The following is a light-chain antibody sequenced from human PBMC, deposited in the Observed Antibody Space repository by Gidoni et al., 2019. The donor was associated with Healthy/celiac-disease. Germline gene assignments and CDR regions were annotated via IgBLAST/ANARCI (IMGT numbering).Light chain of an antibody. Sequence: SYVLTQPPSVSVAPGKTARITCGGNNFGSRSVHWYQQRPGQAPVLVVYDDTDRPSGIPERFSGSNSGNTATLTISRVEAGDEADYYCQVWDISSDHVVFGGGTKLTVL. V-gene: IGLV3-21*03. J-gene: IGLJ2*01. CDR1: NFGSRS. CDR2: DDT. CDR3: QVWDISSDHVV.